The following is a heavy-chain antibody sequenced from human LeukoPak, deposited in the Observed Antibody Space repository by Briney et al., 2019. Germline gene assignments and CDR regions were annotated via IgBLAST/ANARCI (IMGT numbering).Heavy chain of an antibody. J-gene: IGHJ4*02. CDR2: ISYDGSNK. CDR1: GFTFSSYA. D-gene: IGHD6-19*01. V-gene: IGHV3-30*14. CDR3: ARDNSGWRFDY. Sequence: GGSLRLSCAASGFTFSSYAMHWVRQAPGKGLEWVAVISYDGSNKYYADSVKGRFTISRDNSKNTLYLQMNSLRVEDTAVYYCARDNSGWRFDYWGQGTLVTVSS.